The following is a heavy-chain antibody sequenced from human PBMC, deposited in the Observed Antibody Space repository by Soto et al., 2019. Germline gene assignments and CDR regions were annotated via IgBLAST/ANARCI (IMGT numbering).Heavy chain of an antibody. D-gene: IGHD1-7*01. Sequence: QVQLVESGGGVVQPGRSLRLSCVVSGFTFSSCGMHWVRQAPGKGLEWVAVIWYDGGKKYNEDSVKGRFTISRDNSKNTLYLRMNSLRAEDTAVYYCARGNWNYGYFDYWGQGTLVTVSS. CDR2: IWYDGGKK. J-gene: IGHJ4*02. CDR3: ARGNWNYGYFDY. V-gene: IGHV3-33*01. CDR1: GFTFSSCG.